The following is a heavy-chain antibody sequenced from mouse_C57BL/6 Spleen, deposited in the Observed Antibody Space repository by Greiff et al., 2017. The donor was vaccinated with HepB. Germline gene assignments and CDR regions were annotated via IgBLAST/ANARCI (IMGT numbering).Heavy chain of an antibody. CDR2: ILPGSGST. J-gene: IGHJ4*01. V-gene: IGHV1-9*01. D-gene: IGHD2-1*01. CDR1: GYTFTGYW. Sequence: VKLVESGAELMKPGASVKLSCKATGYTFTGYWIEWVKQRPGHGLEWIGEILPGSGSTNYNEKFKGKATFTADTSSNTADMQLSSLTTEDSASYYCASDGKGRMGDWGQGTSVTVSS. CDR3: ASDGKGRMGD.